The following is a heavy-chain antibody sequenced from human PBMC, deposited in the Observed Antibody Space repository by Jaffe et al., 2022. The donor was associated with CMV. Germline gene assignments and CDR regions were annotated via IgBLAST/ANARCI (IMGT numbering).Heavy chain of an antibody. CDR3: ARGPYYMDV. Sequence: QVELVQSGAEVKKPGASVKVSCKASGYTLTRYATHWVRQAPGQRLEWMGWINAGNGYTKYSQNFQGRVTITRDTSANISYMELSSLTSDDTAIYYCARGPYYMDVWGKGTTVTVSS. V-gene: IGHV1-3*01. J-gene: IGHJ6*03. CDR2: INAGNGYT. CDR1: GYTLTRYA.